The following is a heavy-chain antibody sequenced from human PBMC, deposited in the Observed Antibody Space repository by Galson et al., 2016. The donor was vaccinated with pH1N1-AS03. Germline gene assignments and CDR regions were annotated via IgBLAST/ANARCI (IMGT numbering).Heavy chain of an antibody. D-gene: IGHD5-24*01. Sequence: CAISGDSVSSHSVAWNWIRQSPSIGLEWLGRTYYRSKWFNEYPASVKSRITINSDTSKNQFSLQLNSVTPEDTALYFCARQIKGGMDVWGQGTTVTVSS. CDR3: ARQIKGGMDV. CDR2: TYYRSKWFN. CDR1: GDSVSSHSVA. V-gene: IGHV6-1*01. J-gene: IGHJ6*02.